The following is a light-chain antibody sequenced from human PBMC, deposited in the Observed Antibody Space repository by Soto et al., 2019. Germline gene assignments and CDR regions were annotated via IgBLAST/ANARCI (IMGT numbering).Light chain of an antibody. Sequence: EIVLTQSPATLSLSPGERATLSCRASQSVSSSYLAWYQQKPGQAPRLLIYGASSRATGIPDRFSGSGSGTDFTLTISRLEPEDFAVYYCQQYGSSLFTFGAGTKVDNK. CDR3: QQYGSSLFT. CDR1: QSVSSSY. V-gene: IGKV3-20*01. J-gene: IGKJ3*01. CDR2: GAS.